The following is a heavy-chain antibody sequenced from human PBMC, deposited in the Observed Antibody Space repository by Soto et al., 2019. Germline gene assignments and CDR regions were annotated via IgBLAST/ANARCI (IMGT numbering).Heavy chain of an antibody. J-gene: IGHJ6*02. V-gene: IGHV1-46*01. CDR1: GYTFTRYY. CDR2: INPSGGST. CDR3: ARDGPLAPAGTGGYYYYYGMDV. Sequence: ASVKVSCKASGYTFTRYYMHWVRQGPGEGLERMGIINPSGGSTSYPQKFQGRVTMTRDTSTSTVYMELSSLRSEDTAVYYCARDGPLAPAGTGGYYYYYGMDVWRQGTTVTVSS. D-gene: IGHD6-13*01.